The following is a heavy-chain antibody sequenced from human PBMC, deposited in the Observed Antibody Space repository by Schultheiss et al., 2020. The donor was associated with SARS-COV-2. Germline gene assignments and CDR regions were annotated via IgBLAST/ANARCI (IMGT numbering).Heavy chain of an antibody. V-gene: IGHV3-74*01. J-gene: IGHJ6*02. CDR1: GFSVSSHW. Sequence: GGSLRLSCEASGFSVSSHWMHWVRRAPGKGLEWVSRINGDGSSIGYADSVKGRFSISRDNSNDTLNLQMNSLRPEDTAVYYCARALKRQRVPARYYYYGMDVWGQGTTVTVSS. CDR3: ARALKRQRVPARYYYYGMDV. CDR2: INGDGSSI. D-gene: IGHD6-13*01.